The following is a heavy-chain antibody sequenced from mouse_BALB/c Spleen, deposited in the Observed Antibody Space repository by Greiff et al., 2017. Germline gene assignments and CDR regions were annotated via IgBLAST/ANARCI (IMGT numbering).Heavy chain of an antibody. CDR3: ARVTTDYFDY. V-gene: IGHV1-80*01. CDR1: GYAFSSYW. CDR2: IYPGDGDT. J-gene: IGHJ2*01. D-gene: IGHD1-1*01. Sequence: QVQLQQSGAELVRPGSSVKISCKASGYAFSSYWMNWVKQRPGQGLEWIGQIYPGDGDTNYNGKFKGKATLTADKSSSTAYMQLSSLTSEDSAVYFCARVTTDYFDYWGQGTTLTVSS.